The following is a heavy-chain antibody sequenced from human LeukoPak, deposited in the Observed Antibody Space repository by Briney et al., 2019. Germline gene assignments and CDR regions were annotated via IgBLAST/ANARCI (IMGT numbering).Heavy chain of an antibody. J-gene: IGHJ5*02. CDR2: IWYDGSNK. D-gene: IGHD4-17*01. CDR3: AKDTTVTTSWFDP. V-gene: IGHV3-33*06. Sequence: PGGSLRLSCAASGFTFSSYGMHWVRQAPGKGQEWVAVIWYDGSNKYYADSVKGRFTISRDNSKNTLYLQMNSLRAEDTAVYYCAKDTTVTTSWFDPWGQGTLVTVSS. CDR1: GFTFSSYG.